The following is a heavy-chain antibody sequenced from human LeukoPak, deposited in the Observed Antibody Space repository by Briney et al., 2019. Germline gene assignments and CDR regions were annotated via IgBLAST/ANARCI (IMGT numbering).Heavy chain of an antibody. V-gene: IGHV1-18*01. CDR2: ISANNGNR. D-gene: IGHD4-23*01. Sequence: GASVKVSCKASGYTFTNYGISWVRQAPGQGLEWMGWISANNGNRNYALKLQDRVSMTTDTSTSTAYMELRSLRSDDTAVYYCARQGYGGHSRGAADYWGQGTLVIVSS. CDR1: GYTFTNYG. CDR3: ARQGYGGHSRGAADY. J-gene: IGHJ4*02.